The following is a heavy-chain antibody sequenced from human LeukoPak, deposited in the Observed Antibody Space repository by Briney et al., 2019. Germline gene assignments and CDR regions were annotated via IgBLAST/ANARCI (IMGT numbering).Heavy chain of an antibody. V-gene: IGHV3-7*03. Sequence: GGSLRLSCAASGVTFSSYWTSWVRQAPGKGLEWVANIKQDGSEKYYVDSVKGRFTISRDNAKNSLYLQMNSLRAEDTAVYFCARGQTTVTNWGQGTLVTVSS. CDR2: IKQDGSEK. CDR1: GVTFSSYW. CDR3: ARGQTTVTN. D-gene: IGHD4-17*01. J-gene: IGHJ4*02.